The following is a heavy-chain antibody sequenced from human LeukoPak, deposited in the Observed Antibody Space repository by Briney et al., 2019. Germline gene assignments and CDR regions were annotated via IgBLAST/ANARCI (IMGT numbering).Heavy chain of an antibody. Sequence: VVLGGSLRLSCAASGFTFSSYSMNWVRPAPGKGLEWVSSISSSSSYIYYADSVKGRFTISRDNAKNSLYLQMNSLRAEDTAVYYCARGAIAAAGTDYWGQGTLVTVSS. CDR2: ISSSSSYI. CDR3: ARGAIAAAGTDY. J-gene: IGHJ4*02. D-gene: IGHD6-13*01. CDR1: GFTFSSYS. V-gene: IGHV3-21*01.